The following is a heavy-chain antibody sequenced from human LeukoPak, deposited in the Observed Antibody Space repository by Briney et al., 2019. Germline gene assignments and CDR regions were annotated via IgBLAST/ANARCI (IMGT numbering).Heavy chain of an antibody. J-gene: IGHJ5*02. CDR3: ARTVDDYDSSGYYLFP. Sequence: NPSETLSLTCAVSGGSISSSNWWSWVRQPPGKGLEWIGEIYHSGSTNYNPSLKSRVTISVDKSKNQFSLKLSSVTAADTAVYYCARTVDDYDSSGYYLFPWGQGTLVTVSS. D-gene: IGHD3-22*01. CDR2: IYHSGST. CDR1: GGSISSSNW. V-gene: IGHV4-4*02.